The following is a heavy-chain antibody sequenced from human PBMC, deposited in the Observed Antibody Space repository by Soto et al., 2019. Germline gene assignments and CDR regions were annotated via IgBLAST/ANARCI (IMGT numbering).Heavy chain of an antibody. D-gene: IGHD6-19*01. CDR3: ATTLRPGVAVAEDYQSYYGMDV. Sequence: QVQLVQSGAEVKKPGSSVKVSCKTSGDTFSDYAISWVREAPGQGLEWMGGFLPIFRSANYAQKFQDRVTITADESTGTSYMEVSSLRPQDTAVYYCATTLRPGVAVAEDYQSYYGMDVWGQGTSVTVSS. CDR1: GDTFSDYA. V-gene: IGHV1-69*01. J-gene: IGHJ6*02. CDR2: FLPIFRSA.